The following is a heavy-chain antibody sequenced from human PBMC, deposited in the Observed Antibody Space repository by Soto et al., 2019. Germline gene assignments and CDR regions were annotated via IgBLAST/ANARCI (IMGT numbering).Heavy chain of an antibody. V-gene: IGHV4-30-2*01. CDR3: SRGHDSHDN. D-gene: IGHD3-22*01. Sequence: QLQLQESGAGLVKPSQTLSLTCAVSGGSISSGGYSWSWIRQPPGKGLEWIGYVYHSWSTYYNPSLKRRVTISIDSSKNQSALKLTSVTAADTAVYYWSRGHDSHDNRGQGTLVTVSS. CDR2: VYHSWST. J-gene: IGHJ4*02. CDR1: GGSISSGGYS.